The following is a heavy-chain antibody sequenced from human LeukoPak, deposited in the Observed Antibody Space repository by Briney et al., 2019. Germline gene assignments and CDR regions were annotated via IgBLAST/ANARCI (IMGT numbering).Heavy chain of an antibody. D-gene: IGHD3-22*01. CDR3: ALSPYTYYYDSSGYGRDY. V-gene: IGHV3-11*01. CDR1: GFTFSDYY. J-gene: IGHJ4*02. CDR2: ISSSGSTI. Sequence: RPGGSLRLSCAASGFTFSDYYMSWIRQAPGKGLEWVSYISSSGSTIYYADSVKGRFTISRDNAKNSLYLRMNSLRAEDTAVYYCALSPYTYYYDSSGYGRDYWGQGTLVTVSS.